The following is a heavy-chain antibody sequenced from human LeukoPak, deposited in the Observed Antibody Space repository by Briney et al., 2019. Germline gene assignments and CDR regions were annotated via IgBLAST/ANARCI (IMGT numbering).Heavy chain of an antibody. CDR3: AREPFRKNYFDY. CDR2: ISYDGSNK. D-gene: IGHD3-3*02. V-gene: IGHV3-30*04. J-gene: IGHJ4*02. Sequence: GGSLRLSCAASAFTFSSYAMHWVRQAPGKGLEWVAVISYDGSNKYYADSVKGRFTISRDNSKNTLYLQMNSLRAEDTAVYYCAREPFRKNYFDYWGQGTLVTVSS. CDR1: AFTFSSYA.